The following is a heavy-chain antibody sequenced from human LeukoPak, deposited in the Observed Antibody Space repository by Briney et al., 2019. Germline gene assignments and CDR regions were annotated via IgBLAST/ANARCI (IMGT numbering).Heavy chain of an antibody. V-gene: IGHV3-21*01. J-gene: IGHJ4*02. D-gene: IGHD2-2*01. Sequence: GGSLRLSCAASGFIFSDYAMKWVREAPGEGREGGGAISRTSAYIYYSDSVKGRFTLSRDNAGDSVYLQMDSLRAEDTAVYYCARDERKYCSDSSCYPGDYWGQGILVTVSS. CDR1: GFIFSDYA. CDR3: ARDERKYCSDSSCYPGDY. CDR2: ISRTSAYI.